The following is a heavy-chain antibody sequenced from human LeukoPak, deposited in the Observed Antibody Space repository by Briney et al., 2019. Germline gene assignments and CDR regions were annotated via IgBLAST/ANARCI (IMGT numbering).Heavy chain of an antibody. D-gene: IGHD3-3*01. CDR3: AAPNFWSGYYALGY. Sequence: HPGGPLRLSCAASGFTFSSYGMHWVRQAPGKGLKWVAVISYDGSNKYYADSVKGRFTIPRDNSKNTLYLQMNSLRAEDTAVYYCAAPNFWSGYYALGYWGQGTLVTVSS. CDR1: GFTFSSYG. CDR2: ISYDGSNK. V-gene: IGHV3-30*03. J-gene: IGHJ4*02.